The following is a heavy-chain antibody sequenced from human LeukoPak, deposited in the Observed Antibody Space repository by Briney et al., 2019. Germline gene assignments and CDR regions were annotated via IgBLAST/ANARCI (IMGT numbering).Heavy chain of an antibody. Sequence: PSETLSLTCTVSGGSISSRSFYWGWIRQPPGKGLEWIGSIYYSGSTYYNPSLKSRVTISVDTSKNQFSLKLSSVTAAETAVYYCARHEPLYSSGLGVEDYWGQGSLVTVSS. D-gene: IGHD6-19*01. CDR2: IYYSGST. CDR3: ARHEPLYSSGLGVEDY. V-gene: IGHV4-39*01. CDR1: GGSISSRSFY. J-gene: IGHJ4*02.